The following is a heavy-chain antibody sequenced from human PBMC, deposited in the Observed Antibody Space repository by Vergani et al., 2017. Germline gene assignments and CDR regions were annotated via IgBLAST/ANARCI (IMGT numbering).Heavy chain of an antibody. CDR2: IYYSGST. CDR1: GGSISSYY. D-gene: IGHD3-22*01. Sequence: QVQLQESGPGLVKPSQTLSLTCTVSGGSISSYYWSWIRHPPGKGLEWIGYIYYSGSTYYNPSLKSRVTISVDRSKNQFSLKLSSVTAADTAVYYCARGDDSSGYYYPDYWGQGTLVTVSS. J-gene: IGHJ4*02. V-gene: IGHV4-59*12. CDR3: ARGDDSSGYYYPDY.